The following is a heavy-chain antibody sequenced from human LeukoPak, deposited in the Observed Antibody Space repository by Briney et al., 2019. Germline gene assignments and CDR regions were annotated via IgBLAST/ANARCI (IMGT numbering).Heavy chain of an antibody. CDR2: MNPNSGNT. Sequence: ASVKVSCKASGYTFTSYDINWVRQATGQGLEWMGWMNPNSGNTGYAQKFQGRVTMTRNTSISTAYMELSSLRSEDTAVYYCARIPPTTPGAIARRRYYYYMDVWGKGTTVTVSS. J-gene: IGHJ6*03. CDR1: GYTFTSYD. CDR3: ARIPPTTPGAIARRRYYYYMDV. V-gene: IGHV1-8*01. D-gene: IGHD1-1*01.